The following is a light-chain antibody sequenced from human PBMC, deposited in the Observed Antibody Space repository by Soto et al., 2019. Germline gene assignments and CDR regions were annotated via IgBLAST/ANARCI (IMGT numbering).Light chain of an antibody. CDR2: DVS. CDR1: SSDVGGYNY. Sequence: QSALTQPRSVSGSPGQSVTISCTGASSDVGGYNYVSWYQQHPGKAPKLMIYDVSKRPSGVPDRFSGSKSGNTASLTISGLQTEDEADYDCCSYAGRYTYVVGTGTKLTV. J-gene: IGLJ1*01. V-gene: IGLV2-11*01. CDR3: CSYAGRYTYV.